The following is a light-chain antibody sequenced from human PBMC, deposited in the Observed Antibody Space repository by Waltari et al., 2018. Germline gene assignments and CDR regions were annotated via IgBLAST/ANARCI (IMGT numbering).Light chain of an antibody. J-gene: IGLJ1*01. CDR1: SRAVGHYTL. Sequence: QSGLAQPASASGSPGQSITITCPGTSRAVGHYTLVSWYQPRPGKAPTLLIYEVTKRAPGTSDRFSASKSGNTASLSISGLQAQEDEADYYCCSYVGLGTYVFGTGTKVTV. CDR3: CSYVGLGTYV. V-gene: IGLV2-23*02. CDR2: EVT.